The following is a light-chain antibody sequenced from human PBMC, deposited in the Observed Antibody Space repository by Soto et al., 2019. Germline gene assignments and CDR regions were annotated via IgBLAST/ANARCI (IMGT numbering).Light chain of an antibody. Sequence: VLTQPPSVSAAPGQKVTISCSGSSSNIGGNSVSWYQQLPGTAPKLLIYDDDKRPSGIPDRFSGSKSGTSATLGITGFQTGDEADYYCGSWDSSLSAYVFATGTKVTAL. CDR3: GSWDSSLSAYV. V-gene: IGLV1-51*01. J-gene: IGLJ1*01. CDR2: DDD. CDR1: SSNIGGNS.